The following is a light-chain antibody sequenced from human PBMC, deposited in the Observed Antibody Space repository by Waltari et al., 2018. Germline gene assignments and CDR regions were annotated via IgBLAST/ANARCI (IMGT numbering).Light chain of an antibody. V-gene: IGLV3-21*01. CDR3: SSRNGRANEVV. CDR1: NIGRKS. J-gene: IGLJ3*02. Sequence: SYVVTQSPSVSVAPGETARITCGGDNIGRKSVHWYQQRPGQAPVLVISYDSDRPSGIPERFSGYSSGTTSSLTITGAQAEDEADYYCSSRNGRANEVVFAGGTKVTVL. CDR2: YDS.